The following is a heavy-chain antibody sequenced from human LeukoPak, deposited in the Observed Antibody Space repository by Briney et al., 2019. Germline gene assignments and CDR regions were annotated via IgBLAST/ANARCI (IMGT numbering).Heavy chain of an antibody. CDR1: XYTFTXXG. Sequence: XASXXXSXKXXXYTFTXXGISWXXXAPGXXLEWMGWISAYNGNTNYAQKLQGRVTMTTDTSTSTAYMELRSLRSDDTAVYYCARTSYSACDYWGQGTLVTVSS. CDR3: ARTSYSACDY. V-gene: IGHV1-18*01. CDR2: ISAYNGNT. D-gene: IGHD2-21*01. J-gene: IGHJ4*02.